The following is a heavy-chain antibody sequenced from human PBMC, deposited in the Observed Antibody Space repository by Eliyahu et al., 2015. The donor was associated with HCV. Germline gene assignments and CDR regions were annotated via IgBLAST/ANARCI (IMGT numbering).Heavy chain of an antibody. Sequence: ELQLVESGGGLVEPGGSLRLSCAASXFTFSNAWMSWVRQPPGKGLQWIGRIKRKSDGGTIDYAAPVTGRFSISRDDSRNTLYLQMNSLKTEDTGVYYCTTAAGQQMGPRAYLFYAMDVWGEGTTVTVSS. CDR3: TTAAGQQMGPRAYLFYAMDV. CDR1: XFTFSNAW. V-gene: IGHV3-15*01. J-gene: IGHJ6*04. D-gene: IGHD6-13*01. CDR2: IKRKSDGGTI.